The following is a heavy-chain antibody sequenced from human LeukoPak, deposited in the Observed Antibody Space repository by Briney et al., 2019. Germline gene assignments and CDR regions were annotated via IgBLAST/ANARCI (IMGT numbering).Heavy chain of an antibody. D-gene: IGHD2-2*01. V-gene: IGHV3-7*01. CDR1: GFTLSSDW. Sequence: PGGSLRLSCVVSGFTLSSDWMSWVRQAPGKGLEWVANIKKDGIEKYYVESVRGRFTISRDNAKNSLYLQMNSLRAEDTAVYYCARGRYSSRSGGYYFDIWGQGTLVTVSS. J-gene: IGHJ4*02. CDR2: IKKDGIEK. CDR3: ARGRYSSRSGGYYFDI.